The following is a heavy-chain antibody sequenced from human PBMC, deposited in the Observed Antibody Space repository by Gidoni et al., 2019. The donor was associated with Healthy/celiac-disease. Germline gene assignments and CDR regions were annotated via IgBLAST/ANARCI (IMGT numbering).Heavy chain of an antibody. D-gene: IGHD6-19*01. J-gene: IGHJ4*02. CDR1: GFTFSSYA. V-gene: IGHV3-23*01. Sequence: EVQLFESGGGLVQPWGSLRLACAASGFTFSSYAMSWVRQAPGKGLEWVSAISGSGGSTYYADSVKGRFTIARDNSKNTLYLQMNSLRAEDTAVYYCAKAGDGIAVAGDFDYWGQGTLVTVSS. CDR2: ISGSGGST. CDR3: AKAGDGIAVAGDFDY.